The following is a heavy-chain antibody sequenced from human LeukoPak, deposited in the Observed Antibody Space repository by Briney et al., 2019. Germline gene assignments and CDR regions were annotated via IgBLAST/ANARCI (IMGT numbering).Heavy chain of an antibody. CDR2: FTSSGGST. Sequence: GGSLRLSCAASGFTFSCYAMSWVRQAPGKGLEWVSVFTSSGGSTYYADSGKGRFTISRDNSKNTLYLQMNSLRAEDTAVYYCAKDAVAPGSGGDYFDYWGQGTLVTVSS. CDR1: GFTFSCYA. V-gene: IGHV3-23*01. J-gene: IGHJ4*02. CDR3: AKDAVAPGSGGDYFDY. D-gene: IGHD3-10*01.